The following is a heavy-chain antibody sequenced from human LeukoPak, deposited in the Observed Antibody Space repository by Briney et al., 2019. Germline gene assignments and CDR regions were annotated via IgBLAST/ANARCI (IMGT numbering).Heavy chain of an antibody. CDR3: TTDLGITLIRGVIVY. J-gene: IGHJ4*02. V-gene: IGHV3-15*01. D-gene: IGHD3-10*01. Sequence: DSETTDYAAPLKGRFTMSRDDAEATLYLQINSLMTEDTAVYYCTTDLGITLIRGVIVYWGQGTLVTVSS. CDR2: DSETT.